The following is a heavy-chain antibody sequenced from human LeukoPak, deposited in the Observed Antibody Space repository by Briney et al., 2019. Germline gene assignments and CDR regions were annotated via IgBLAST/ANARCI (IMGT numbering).Heavy chain of an antibody. CDR3: ARVYSSGWVNWFDP. J-gene: IGHJ5*02. V-gene: IGHV4-59*01. CDR2: IYYSGST. Sequence: SETLSLTCTVSGGSISSYYWSWIRQPPGKGLEWIGYIYYSGSTNYNPSLKSRVTISVDTSKNQFSPKLSSVTAADTAVYYCARVYSSGWVNWFDPWGQGTLVTVSS. D-gene: IGHD6-19*01. CDR1: GGSISSYY.